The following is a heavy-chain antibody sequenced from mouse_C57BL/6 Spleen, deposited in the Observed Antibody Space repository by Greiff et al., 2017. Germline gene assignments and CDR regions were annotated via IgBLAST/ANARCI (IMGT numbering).Heavy chain of an antibody. CDR3: ARRGRYDYAGAMDY. J-gene: IGHJ4*01. V-gene: IGHV5-6*01. Sequence: DVQLVESGGDLVKPGGSLKLSCAASGFTFSSYGMSWVRQTPDKRLEWVATISSGGSYTYYPDSVKGRFTISRDNAKNTLYLQMSSLKSEYTAMYYCARRGRYDYAGAMDYWGQGTSVTVSS. D-gene: IGHD2-4*01. CDR2: ISSGGSYT. CDR1: GFTFSSYG.